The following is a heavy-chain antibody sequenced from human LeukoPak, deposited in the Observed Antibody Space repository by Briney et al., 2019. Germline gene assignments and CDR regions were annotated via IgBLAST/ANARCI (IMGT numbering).Heavy chain of an antibody. CDR3: ARMYYYGSGSYSDFDY. V-gene: IGHV1-18*01. CDR1: GYTFTSYG. J-gene: IGHJ4*02. D-gene: IGHD3-10*01. CDR2: ISAYNGNT. Sequence: ASVKVSCRASGYTFTSYGISWVRQAPGQGLEWMGWISAYNGNTNYAQKLQGRVTMTTDTSTSTAYMELRSLRSDDTAVYYCARMYYYGSGSYSDFDYWGQGTLVTVSS.